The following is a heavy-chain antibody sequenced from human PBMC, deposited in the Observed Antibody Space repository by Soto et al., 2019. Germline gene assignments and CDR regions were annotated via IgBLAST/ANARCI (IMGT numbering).Heavy chain of an antibody. J-gene: IGHJ5*02. CDR1: GGTFSSYT. V-gene: IGHV1-69*02. CDR3: AVGLTGTTRNNWFDP. Sequence: QVQLVQSGAEVKKPGSSVKVSCKASGGTFSSYTISWVRQAPGQGLEWMGRIIPILGIANYAQKFQGRVTITADKSTSTAYMELSSLRSEDTAVYYCAVGLTGTTRNNWFDPWGQGTLVTVSS. D-gene: IGHD1-20*01. CDR2: IIPILGIA.